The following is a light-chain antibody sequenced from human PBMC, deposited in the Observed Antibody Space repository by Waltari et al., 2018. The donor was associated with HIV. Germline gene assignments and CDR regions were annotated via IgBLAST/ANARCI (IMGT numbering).Light chain of an antibody. CDR1: QSVSSSY. CDR2: GAS. CDR3: QHFDTSLPKYT. J-gene: IGKJ2*01. Sequence: EFVLTQSPGTLSLSPGARATLSCRAGQSVSSSYLAWYQQRPGQAPRLILYGASSRAAGIPDRFTGSGSGTDFTLTISRLEPEDFAVYYCQHFDTSLPKYTFGQGTKLEIK. V-gene: IGKV3-20*01.